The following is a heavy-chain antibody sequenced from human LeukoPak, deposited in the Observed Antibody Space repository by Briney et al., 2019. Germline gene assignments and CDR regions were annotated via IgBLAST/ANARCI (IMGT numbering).Heavy chain of an antibody. CDR1: GYRFTSYW. Sequence: PGESLKISCKGSGYRFTSYWIGWVRQMPGKGLEWMGIIYPGDSDTRYSPSFQGQVTISADKSISTAYLQWSSLKASDSAMYYCARRPTDVPRAFDIWGQGTMVTVSS. D-gene: IGHD3-16*01. J-gene: IGHJ3*02. CDR3: ARRPTDVPRAFDI. CDR2: IYPGDSDT. V-gene: IGHV5-51*01.